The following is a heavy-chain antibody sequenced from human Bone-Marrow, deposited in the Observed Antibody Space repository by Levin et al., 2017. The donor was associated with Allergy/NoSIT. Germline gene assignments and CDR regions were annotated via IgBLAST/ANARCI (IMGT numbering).Heavy chain of an antibody. CDR2: ISNSGSSI. V-gene: IGHV3-11*01. CDR3: ARAYGRTAMPSNHCYFYGMDV. Sequence: PGGSLRLSCAASDFFFSDYSMSWIRQAPGKGLEWLSYISNSGSSIYYADSVKGRYTISRDNAKKSLTLQMNSPRGEDTAVYYYARAYGRTAMPSNHCYFYGMDVWGQGTAVTVSS. CDR1: DFFFSDYS. J-gene: IGHJ6*02. D-gene: IGHD4-23*01.